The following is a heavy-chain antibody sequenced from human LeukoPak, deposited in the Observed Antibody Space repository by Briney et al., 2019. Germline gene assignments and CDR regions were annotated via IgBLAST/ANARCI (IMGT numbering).Heavy chain of an antibody. CDR1: GYSFTSYW. CDR3: ARHVTTASAARGFDI. Sequence: PGESLKISCKGSGYSFTSYWVAWVRQMPGKGLEWMGIIYPRDSDTRYSPSFRGQVTISADKSINTAYLQWSGLKASDTAVYYCARHVTTASAARGFDIWGQGTMVTVSS. CDR2: IYPRDSDT. J-gene: IGHJ3*02. D-gene: IGHD1-14*01. V-gene: IGHV5-51*01.